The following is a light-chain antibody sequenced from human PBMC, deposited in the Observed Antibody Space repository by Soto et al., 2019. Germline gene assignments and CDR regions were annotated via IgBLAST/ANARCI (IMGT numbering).Light chain of an antibody. V-gene: IGKV3D-20*02. J-gene: IGKJ3*01. CDR1: QSVSSSY. CDR3: QQRSRWPFT. CDR2: AAS. Sequence: EIVLTQSPGTLSLSPGERATLSCRASQSVSSSYLAWYQQKPGQAPRLLMSAASSRATGIPDRFSGSGSGTDFTLTVSRLEAEDFAFYYCQQRSRWPFTFGPGTKVDIK.